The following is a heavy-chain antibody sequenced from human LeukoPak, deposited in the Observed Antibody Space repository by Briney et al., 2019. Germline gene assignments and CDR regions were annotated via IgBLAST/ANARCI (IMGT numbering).Heavy chain of an antibody. Sequence: ASVKVSCKASGYTFTSYDVNWVRQATGQGLEWMGWMNPNSGNTGYAQKFQGRVTMTRNTSISTAYMELSSLRSEDTAVYYCARGRDRMDYDILTGYSDYWGQGTLVTVSS. V-gene: IGHV1-8*01. CDR2: MNPNSGNT. CDR3: ARGRDRMDYDILTGYSDY. CDR1: GYTFTSYD. J-gene: IGHJ4*02. D-gene: IGHD3-9*01.